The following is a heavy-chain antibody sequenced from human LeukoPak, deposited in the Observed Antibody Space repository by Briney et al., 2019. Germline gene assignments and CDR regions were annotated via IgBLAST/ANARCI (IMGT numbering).Heavy chain of an antibody. CDR3: AREHRDGYNYLGGFVP. Sequence: PSETLSLTCTVSGGSISSYYWSWIRQPPGKGLEWIGYIYYSGSTNYNPSLESRVITFAKNTTNQFLQKQSSVPAADTAAYYCAREHRDGYNYLGGFVPWGEGTLVTVSS. D-gene: IGHD5-24*01. V-gene: IGHV4-4*08. CDR2: IYYSGST. J-gene: IGHJ5*02. CDR1: GGSISSYY.